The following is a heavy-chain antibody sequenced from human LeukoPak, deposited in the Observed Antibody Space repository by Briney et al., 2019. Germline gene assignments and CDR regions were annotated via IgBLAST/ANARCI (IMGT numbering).Heavy chain of an antibody. CDR1: GGSISTYN. CDR2: IYNSGST. D-gene: IGHD6-13*01. CDR3: ARSAFLVTAPGLYYFDY. V-gene: IGHV4-59*12. Sequence: SETLSLTCTVSGGSISTYNWNWIRQPPGKGLEWIGHIYNSGSTNYNPSLKGRVTMSVATSKNQFSLHLSSVTAADTAVYYCARSAFLVTAPGLYYFDYWGQGTLVAVSS. J-gene: IGHJ4*02.